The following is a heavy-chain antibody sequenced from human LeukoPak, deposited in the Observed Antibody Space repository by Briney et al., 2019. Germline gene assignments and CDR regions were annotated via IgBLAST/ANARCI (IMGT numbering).Heavy chain of an antibody. CDR3: TRDLMDYDVSTGLHHYYMDV. V-gene: IGHV3-74*01. CDR1: GFTFSSYW. CDR2: INGDGRNI. D-gene: IGHD3-9*01. J-gene: IGHJ6*02. Sequence: GGSLRLSCVASGFTFSSYWMHWVRQDPRKGLVWVSRINGDGRNINYADSVRGRFTISRDNAKTTLYLQMNTLRVEDTAVYYGTRDLMDYDVSTGLHHYYMDVWGQGTTVTVSS.